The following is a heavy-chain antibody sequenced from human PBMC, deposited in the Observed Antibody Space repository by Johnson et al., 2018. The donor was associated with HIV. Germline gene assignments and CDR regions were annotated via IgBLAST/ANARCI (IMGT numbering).Heavy chain of an antibody. D-gene: IGHD6-13*01. V-gene: IGHV3-66*02. CDR3: ARDQIAAAGAFDI. CDR2: IYSGGST. Sequence: VQLVESGGGLVQPGGSLRLSCADSEFTFTTYDIHWVRQAPGKGLEWVSVIYSGGSTYYADSVKGRFTISRDNSKNTLYLQMNSLRAEDTAVYYCARDQIAAAGAFDIWGQGTMVTVSS. J-gene: IGHJ3*02. CDR1: EFTFTTYD.